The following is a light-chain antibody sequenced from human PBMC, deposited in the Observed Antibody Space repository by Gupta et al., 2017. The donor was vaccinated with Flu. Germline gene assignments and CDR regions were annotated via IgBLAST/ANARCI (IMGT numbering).Light chain of an antibody. V-gene: IGLV1-44*01. CDR2: VNN. CDR1: STNVGSNA. Sequence: VTITCSGSSTNVGSNAVHWYQQVPGTAPNLLIYVNNQRRSGVPARFSCSKSGTSAALAISGLQAEEEADYYCAAWDESLNGHYVFGTGTEVTVL. J-gene: IGLJ1*01. CDR3: AAWDESLNGHYV.